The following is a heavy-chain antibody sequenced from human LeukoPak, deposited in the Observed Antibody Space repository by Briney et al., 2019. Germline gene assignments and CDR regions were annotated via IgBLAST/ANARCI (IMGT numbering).Heavy chain of an antibody. J-gene: IGHJ4*02. V-gene: IGHV3-7*01. CDR1: GFTFSSYT. CDR2: IKQDGSEK. CDR3: ASSYDDYFDY. D-gene: IGHD5-12*01. Sequence: GGSLRLSCAASGFTFSSYTMNWVRQAPGKGLEWVANIKQDGSEKYYVDSVKGRFTISRDNAKNSLYLQMNSLRAEDTAVYYCASSYDDYFDYWGQGTLVTVSS.